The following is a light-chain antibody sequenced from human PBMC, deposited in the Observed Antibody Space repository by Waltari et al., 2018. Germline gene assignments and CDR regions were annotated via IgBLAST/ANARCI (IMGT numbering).Light chain of an antibody. CDR2: DHN. Sequence: QSVLTQPPSVSAAPVQKVTIACPGSTPNICNNYVSWYQQLPGTAPKLLIYDHNTRPSGIPDRFSASKSGTSATLAITGLQTGDEADYYCGTWGSSLGVFGGGTKLTVL. CDR3: GTWGSSLGV. CDR1: TPNICNNY. V-gene: IGLV1-51*01. J-gene: IGLJ3*02.